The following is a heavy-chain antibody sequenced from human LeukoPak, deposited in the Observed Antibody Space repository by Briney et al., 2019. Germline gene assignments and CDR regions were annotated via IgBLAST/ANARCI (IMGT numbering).Heavy chain of an antibody. Sequence: GGSLRLSCAASGFTFSSYGMHWVRQAPGKGLEWVAVISYDGSNKYYADSVKGRFTISRDNSKNTLYLQMNSLRAEDAAVYYCAKDLRPRIAARHRYYYYGMDVWGQGTTVTVSS. D-gene: IGHD6-6*01. CDR2: ISYDGSNK. CDR1: GFTFSSYG. CDR3: AKDLRPRIAARHRYYYYGMDV. J-gene: IGHJ6*02. V-gene: IGHV3-30*18.